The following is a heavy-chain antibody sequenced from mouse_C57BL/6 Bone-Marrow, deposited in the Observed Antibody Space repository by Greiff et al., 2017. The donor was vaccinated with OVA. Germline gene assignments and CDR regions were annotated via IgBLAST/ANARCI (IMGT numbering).Heavy chain of an antibody. Sequence: VQLQQPGAELVKPGASVKVSCKASGYTFTSYWMHWVKQRPGQGLEWIGRIHPSDSDTNYNQKFKGKATLTVDKSSSTAYMQLSSLTSEDSAVYYCAIFYYGSSYPAWFAYWGQGTLVTVSA. V-gene: IGHV1-74*01. J-gene: IGHJ3*01. CDR3: AIFYYGSSYPAWFAY. CDR2: IHPSDSDT. D-gene: IGHD1-1*01. CDR1: GYTFTSYW.